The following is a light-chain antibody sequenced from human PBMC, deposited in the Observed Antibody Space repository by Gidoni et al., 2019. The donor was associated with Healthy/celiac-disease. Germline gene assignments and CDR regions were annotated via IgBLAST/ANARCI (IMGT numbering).Light chain of an antibody. CDR3: CSYAGSSNVV. CDR1: NSDVGSYDL. Sequence: SALPQPASVSRYPGHSIPISCTGTNSDVGSYDLVPWYQQQPGKAPKLMIYEGSKRPSGVANRFSCSKSGNTASLTISVLQADDEADYYCCSYAGSSNVVFAGGPKLPVL. CDR2: EGS. J-gene: IGLJ2*01. V-gene: IGLV2-23*01.